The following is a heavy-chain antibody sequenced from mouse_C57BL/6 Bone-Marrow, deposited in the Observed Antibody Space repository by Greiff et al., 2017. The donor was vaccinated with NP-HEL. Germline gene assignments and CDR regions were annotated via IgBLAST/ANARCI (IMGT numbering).Heavy chain of an antibody. Sequence: EVQLVESGGGLVKPGGSLKLSCAASGFTFSSYAMSWVRQTPEKRLEWVATISDGGSYTYYPDNVKGRFTISRDNAKNNLYLQMSHLKSEDTAMYYCARDFYYGSSLYYYAMDYWGQGTSVTVSS. CDR2: ISDGGSYT. CDR1: GFTFSSYA. V-gene: IGHV5-4*01. D-gene: IGHD1-1*01. CDR3: ARDFYYGSSLYYYAMDY. J-gene: IGHJ4*01.